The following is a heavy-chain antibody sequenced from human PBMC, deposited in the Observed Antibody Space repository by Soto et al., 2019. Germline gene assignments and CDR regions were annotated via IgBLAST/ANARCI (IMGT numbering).Heavy chain of an antibody. J-gene: IGHJ4*02. V-gene: IGHV4-30-4*01. CDR2: ITYSGST. Sequence: QVQLQESGPGLVKPSQTLSLTCTVSGGSINSDDYYWSWIRQPPGKGLEWIGYITYSGSTFYNPSLESRVTISVDTSKSQFSLKLSSVTAADTALYYCAREEVGITMVRVYSGPFDYWGQGTLVTVSS. CDR3: AREEVGITMVRVYSGPFDY. D-gene: IGHD3-10*01. CDR1: GGSINSDDYY.